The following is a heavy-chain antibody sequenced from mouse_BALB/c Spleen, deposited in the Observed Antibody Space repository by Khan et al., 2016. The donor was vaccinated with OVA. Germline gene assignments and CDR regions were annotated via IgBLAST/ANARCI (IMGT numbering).Heavy chain of an antibody. J-gene: IGHJ3*01. CDR2: IAPGSGST. CDR3: ARGRYGNTWFAY. D-gene: IGHD2-10*02. CDR1: GYTFTSYW. V-gene: IGHV1S41*01. Sequence: DLVKPGASVKLSCKASGYTFTSYWINWIKQRPGQGLEWIGRIAPGSGSTSYNEMFKGKATLTVDTSSSTAYIQLSSLSSEDSAVYFCARGRYGNTWFAYWGQGTLVTVSA.